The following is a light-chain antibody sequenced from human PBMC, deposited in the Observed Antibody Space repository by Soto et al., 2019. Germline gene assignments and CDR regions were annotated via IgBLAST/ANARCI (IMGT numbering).Light chain of an antibody. Sequence: EIVLTQSPATLSLSPGERATLSCRASQSVSSYLAWYQQKPGQAPRLLIYDASNRATGIPARFSGSGSGTDFTLTISSLAPEDFAVYYCQQRSNCPPLYTFGQGTKLEIK. CDR3: QQRSNCPPLYT. CDR2: DAS. J-gene: IGKJ2*01. V-gene: IGKV3-11*01. CDR1: QSVSSY.